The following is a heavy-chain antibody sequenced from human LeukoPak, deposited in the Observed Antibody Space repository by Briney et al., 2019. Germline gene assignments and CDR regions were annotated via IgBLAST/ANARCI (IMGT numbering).Heavy chain of an antibody. V-gene: IGHV1-69*05. CDR3: ARDDSGSYSHFDY. CDR1: GGTFSSYA. D-gene: IGHD1-26*01. J-gene: IGHJ4*02. CDR2: IIPIFGTA. Sequence: SVKVSCKASGGTFSSYAISWVRQAPGQGLEWMGGIIPIFGTANYAQKFQGRVTITTDESTSTAYMELSRLRSDDTAVYYCARDDSGSYSHFDYWGQGTLVTVSS.